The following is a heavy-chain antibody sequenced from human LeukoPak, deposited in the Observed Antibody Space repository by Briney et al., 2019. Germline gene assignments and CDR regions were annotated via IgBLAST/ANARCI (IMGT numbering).Heavy chain of an antibody. Sequence: ASVKVSCKASGYTFTSYYMHWVRQAPGQGLEWMGIINPSGSSTSYAQKFQGRVTMTRDTSTSTVYMELSSLRSVDTAVYYCAGGTTNTKGAFDMWGQGTMVTVSS. V-gene: IGHV1-46*01. CDR2: INPSGSST. CDR3: AGGTTNTKGAFDM. J-gene: IGHJ3*02. CDR1: GYTFTSYY. D-gene: IGHD2-8*01.